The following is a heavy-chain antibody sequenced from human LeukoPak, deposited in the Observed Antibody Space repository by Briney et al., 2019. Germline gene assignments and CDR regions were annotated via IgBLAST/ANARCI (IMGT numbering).Heavy chain of an antibody. CDR2: IYHSGST. Sequence: SETLSLTCTVSGYSISSGYYWGWIRPPPGKGLEWIGSIYHSGSTYYNPSLKSRVTISVDTSKNQFSLKLSSVTAADTAVYYCARIRVGATMRYWGQGTLVTVSS. D-gene: IGHD1-26*01. V-gene: IGHV4-38-2*02. CDR1: GYSISSGYY. J-gene: IGHJ4*02. CDR3: ARIRVGATMRY.